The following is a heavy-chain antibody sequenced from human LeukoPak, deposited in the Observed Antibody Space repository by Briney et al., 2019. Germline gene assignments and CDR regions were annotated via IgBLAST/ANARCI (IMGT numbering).Heavy chain of an antibody. J-gene: IGHJ4*02. D-gene: IGHD3-3*01. CDR1: GGTFSSYA. CDR2: IIPIFGTA. CDR3: ASGNDFWSGYSDHFDY. V-gene: IGHV1-69*13. Sequence: SVKVSCKASGGTFSSYAISWVRQAPGQGLEWMGGIIPIFGTANYAQKFQGRVTITADESTSTAYMELSSLRSEDTAVYYCASGNDFWSGYSDHFDYWGQGTLVTVSS.